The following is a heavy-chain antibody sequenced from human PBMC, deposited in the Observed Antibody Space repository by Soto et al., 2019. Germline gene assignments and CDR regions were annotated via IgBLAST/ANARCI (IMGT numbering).Heavy chain of an antibody. CDR1: GYTFTSYY. V-gene: IGHV1-69*13. CDR3: ERVSAADNVDY. CDR2: IIPIFGTA. J-gene: IGHJ4*02. Sequence: ASVKVSCKASGYTFTSYYMHWVRQAPGQGLEWMGGIIPIFGTANYAQKFQGRVTVTADESTSTAYMELSSLRSEDTAVYYCERVSAADNVDYWGQGTLVTVS. D-gene: IGHD6-13*01.